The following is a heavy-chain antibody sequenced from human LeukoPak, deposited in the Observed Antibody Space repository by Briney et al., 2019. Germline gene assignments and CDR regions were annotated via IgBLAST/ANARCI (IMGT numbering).Heavy chain of an antibody. J-gene: IGHJ4*02. CDR3: ASRPLSSGYDY. CDR2: IYTSGST. Sequence: SETLSLTCTVSGGSISSYYWSWIRQPAGKGLEWIGRIYTSGSTNYNPSLKSRVTISVDKSKNQFSLKLSSVTAADTAVYYCASRPLSSGYDYWGQGTLVTVSS. V-gene: IGHV4-4*07. D-gene: IGHD3-22*01. CDR1: GGSISSYY.